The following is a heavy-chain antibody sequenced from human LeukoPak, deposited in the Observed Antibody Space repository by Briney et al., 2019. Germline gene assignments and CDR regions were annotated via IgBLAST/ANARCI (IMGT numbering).Heavy chain of an antibody. CDR2: ISYDGSDT. Sequence: WGSLRLSCAASGFTFNNYGMHWVRQAPGKGLEWVALISYDGSDTYYADSAKGRFTISRDNSKNTLFLQMISLRPDDTAVYYCAKSHANSGTYHSFFDYWGQGTLVTVSS. CDR1: GFTFNNYG. J-gene: IGHJ4*02. D-gene: IGHD1-26*01. CDR3: AKSHANSGTYHSFFDY. V-gene: IGHV3-30*18.